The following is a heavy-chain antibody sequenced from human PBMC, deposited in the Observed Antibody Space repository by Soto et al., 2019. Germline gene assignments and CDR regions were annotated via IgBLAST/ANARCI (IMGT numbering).Heavy chain of an antibody. D-gene: IGHD2-21*01. CDR3: ARDAGGFYYWCDP. J-gene: IGHJ5*02. V-gene: IGHV1-2*02. CDR2: INPNSGGT. Sequence: ASVKVSCTASGYTFTGYYMHWVRQAPGQGLEWMGWINPNSGGTNYAQKFQGRVTMTRDTSISTAYMELSRLRSDDTAVYYCARDAGGFYYWCDPWGQGSLDTVPS. CDR1: GYTFTGYY.